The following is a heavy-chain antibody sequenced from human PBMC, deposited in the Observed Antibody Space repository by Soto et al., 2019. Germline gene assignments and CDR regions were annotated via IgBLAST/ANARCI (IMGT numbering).Heavy chain of an antibody. CDR2: IYYAGTT. CDR3: ARTYYYGSGSYYNYFDY. CDR1: GGSLSNYY. Sequence: SETLSLTCTVSGGSLSNYYWSWTRQPPGKGLEWIGYIYYAGTTTYNPSLKSRVTISLDTSKNQFSLKLSSVTAADTAVYYCARTYYYGSGSYYNYFDYWGQGTLVTVSS. V-gene: IGHV4-59*08. D-gene: IGHD3-10*01. J-gene: IGHJ4*02.